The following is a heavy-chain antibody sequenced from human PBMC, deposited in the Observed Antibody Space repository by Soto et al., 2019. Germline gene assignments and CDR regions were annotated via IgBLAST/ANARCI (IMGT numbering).Heavy chain of an antibody. J-gene: IGHJ4*02. D-gene: IGHD5-18*01. CDR1: GASISGNY. Sequence: SETLSLTCNVSGASISGNYWSWIRQPPGKGLEWIGYIYYSGSTNYNPSLKSRVTISVDTSKNQFSLKLSSVTAADTAVYYCARDLLSYPLHYWGQGTLVTVSS. V-gene: IGHV4-59*01. CDR3: ARDLLSYPLHY. CDR2: IYYSGST.